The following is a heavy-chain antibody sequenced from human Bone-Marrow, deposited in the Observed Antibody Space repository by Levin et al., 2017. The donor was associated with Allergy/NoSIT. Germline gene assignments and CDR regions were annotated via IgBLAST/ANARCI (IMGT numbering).Heavy chain of an antibody. V-gene: IGHV3-33*01. J-gene: IGHJ6*02. CDR1: GFTFSSYG. D-gene: IGHD1-26*01. Sequence: GESLKISCAASGFTFSSYGMHWVRQAPGKGLEWVAVIWYDGSNKYYADSVKGRFTISRDNSKNTLYLQMNSLRAEDTAVYYCARDLSGSQVRDYYYGMDVWGQGTTVTVSS. CDR3: ARDLSGSQVRDYYYGMDV. CDR2: IWYDGSNK.